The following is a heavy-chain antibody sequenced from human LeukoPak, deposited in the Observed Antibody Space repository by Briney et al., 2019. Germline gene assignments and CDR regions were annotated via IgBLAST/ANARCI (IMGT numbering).Heavy chain of an antibody. V-gene: IGHV4-39*01. CDR1: GGSISSGSYY. CDR2: IYSSGSS. CDR3: ARRLFALGAFDI. Sequence: SSETLSLTCSVSGGSISSGSYYWGWIRQSPGKGLEWIGSIYSSGSSYYNPSLKSRVTTSADTSKNQFSLQLSSVTAADTAIYYCARRLFALGAFDIWGHGTMVTVSS. J-gene: IGHJ3*02.